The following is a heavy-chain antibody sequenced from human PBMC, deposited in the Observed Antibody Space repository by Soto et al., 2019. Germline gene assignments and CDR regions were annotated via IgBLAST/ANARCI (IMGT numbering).Heavy chain of an antibody. CDR2: IVPIFGA. Sequence: QVQLVQSGAEVKKPGSSVKVSCKSSGGTFSNYGFSWVRQAPGQGLECMGVIVPIFGAEHPQKFQGRVTITADXAXNXXCMELRGLRSEDTAVYYCARGGSDYEGSGYYQGHVWGQGTTVTVSS. J-gene: IGHJ6*02. CDR3: ARGGSDYEGSGYYQGHV. CDR1: GGTFSNYG. V-gene: IGHV1-69*12. D-gene: IGHD3-22*01.